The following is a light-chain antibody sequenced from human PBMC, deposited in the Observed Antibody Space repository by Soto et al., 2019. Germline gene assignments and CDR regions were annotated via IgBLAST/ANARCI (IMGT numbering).Light chain of an antibody. CDR1: QSVSSY. J-gene: IGKJ5*01. Sequence: EIVLTQSPATLSLSPGERATLSCRASQSVSSYLVWYQQKPGQPPRLLIYDASTRATGVPARFSGSGSGTDFTLTISSLQPEDFATYYCQQSYSTPITFGQGTRLEIK. V-gene: IGKV3-11*01. CDR2: DAS. CDR3: QQSYSTPIT.